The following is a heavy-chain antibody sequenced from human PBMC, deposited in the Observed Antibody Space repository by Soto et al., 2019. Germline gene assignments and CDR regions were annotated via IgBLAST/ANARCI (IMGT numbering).Heavy chain of an antibody. D-gene: IGHD3-10*01. J-gene: IGHJ6*02. V-gene: IGHV5-51*01. CDR1: GYSFTSYW. Sequence: GGSLKISCKGSGYSFTSYWIGWVRQMPGKGLEWMGIIYPGDSDTRYSPSFQGQVTISADKSISTAYLQWSSLKASDTAMYYCARDLGSGSTYYYYGMDVWGQGTTVTVSS. CDR3: ARDLGSGSTYYYYGMDV. CDR2: IYPGDSDT.